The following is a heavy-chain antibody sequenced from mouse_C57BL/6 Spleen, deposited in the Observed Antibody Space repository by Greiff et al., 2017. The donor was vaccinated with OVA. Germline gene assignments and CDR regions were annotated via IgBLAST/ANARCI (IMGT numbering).Heavy chain of an antibody. CDR3: TRNYDYDAYYFDY. D-gene: IGHD2-4*01. CDR1: GYTFTSYW. V-gene: IGHV1-5*01. J-gene: IGHJ2*01. Sequence: EVKLVESGTVLARPGASVKMSCKTSGYTFTSYWMHWVKQRPGQGLEWIGAIYPGNSDTSYNQKFKGKAKLTAVTSASTAYMELSSLTNEDSAVYYCTRNYDYDAYYFDYWGQGTTLTVSS. CDR2: IYPGNSDT.